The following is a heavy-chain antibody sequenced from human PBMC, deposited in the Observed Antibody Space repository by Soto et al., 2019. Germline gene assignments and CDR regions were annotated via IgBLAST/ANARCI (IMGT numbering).Heavy chain of an antibody. CDR1: GFSLTTSGVG. CDR3: AHRVLRTVFGLVTTTAIYFDF. CDR2: IYLDDDK. V-gene: IGHV2-5*02. Sequence: QITLNESGPTQVNPRQTLTLTCTFSGFSLTTSGVGVGWIRQSPGQAPEWLALIYLDDDKRYSPSLKSRLTITKDTSKNQVVLTMADLDPADTATYYCAHRVLRTVFGLVTTTAIYFDFWGQGTPVAVSS. D-gene: IGHD3-3*01. J-gene: IGHJ4*02.